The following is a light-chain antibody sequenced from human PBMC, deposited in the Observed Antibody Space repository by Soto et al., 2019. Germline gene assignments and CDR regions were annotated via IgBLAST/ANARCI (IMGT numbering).Light chain of an antibody. CDR3: SSHTSTNTRV. CDR2: EVS. Sequence: QSVLTQPASVSGSPGQSITISCTGTSSDVGGYNYVSWYQQHPGKVPKLMIYEVSNRPSGVSYRFSGSKSGNTASLTISGLQAEDEADYYCSSHTSTNTRVCGTGTKV. V-gene: IGLV2-14*01. J-gene: IGLJ1*01. CDR1: SSDVGGYNY.